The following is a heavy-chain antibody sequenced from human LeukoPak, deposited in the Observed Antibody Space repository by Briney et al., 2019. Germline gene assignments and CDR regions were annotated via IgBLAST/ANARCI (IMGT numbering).Heavy chain of an antibody. CDR3: ARDYNYYDSSGYFPS. D-gene: IGHD3-22*01. CDR1: GFTFSSYW. CDR2: INSDGSST. J-gene: IGHJ4*02. Sequence: PGGSLRLSCAASGFTFSSYWMHWVRQAPGKGLVWVSRINSDGSSTSYADSVKGRFTISRDNAKNTLYLQMNSLRAEDTAVYYCARDYNYYDSSGYFPSWGQGTLVTVSS. V-gene: IGHV3-74*01.